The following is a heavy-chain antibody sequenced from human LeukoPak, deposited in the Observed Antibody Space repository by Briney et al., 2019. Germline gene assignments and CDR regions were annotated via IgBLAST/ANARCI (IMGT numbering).Heavy chain of an antibody. J-gene: IGHJ6*02. CDR2: IYPGDSDT. CDR1: GYIFTSYW. CDR3: ARSNYDFWSGYRYYYGMDV. Sequence: GESLKISCKGSGYIFTSYWIGWVRQMPGKGLEWMGIIYPGDSDTRYSPSFQGQVTISADKSISTAYLQWSSLKASDTAMYYCARSNYDFWSGYRYYYGMDVWGQGTTVTVSS. V-gene: IGHV5-51*01. D-gene: IGHD3-3*01.